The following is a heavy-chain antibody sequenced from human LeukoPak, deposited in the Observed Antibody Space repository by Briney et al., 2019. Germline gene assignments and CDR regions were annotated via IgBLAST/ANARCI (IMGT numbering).Heavy chain of an antibody. CDR2: IIPIFGTA. CDR1: GGTFSSYA. D-gene: IGHD2-8*01. J-gene: IGHJ4*02. V-gene: IGHV1-69*05. CDR3: ARGSIVLMVYAPPGY. Sequence: GASVKVSCKASGGTFSSYAISWVRQAPGQGLEWMGGIIPIFGTANYAQKFQGRVTITTDESTSTAYMELSSLRSEDTAVYYCARGSIVLMVYAPPGYWGQGTLVTVSS.